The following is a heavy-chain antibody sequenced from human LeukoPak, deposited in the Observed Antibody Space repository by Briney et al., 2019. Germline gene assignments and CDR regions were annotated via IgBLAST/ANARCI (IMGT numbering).Heavy chain of an antibody. J-gene: IGHJ3*02. V-gene: IGHV4-59*01. D-gene: IGHD3-9*01. Sequence: RPSETLSLTCTVSGVSISNYYWSWIRQPPGKGLEWVGYIYYSGSTNYNPSLKSRVTISVDTSKNQFSLKLSSVTAADTAVYYCARWGNILTGYHDDAFDIWGQGTMVTVSS. CDR1: GVSISNYY. CDR3: ARWGNILTGYHDDAFDI. CDR2: IYYSGST.